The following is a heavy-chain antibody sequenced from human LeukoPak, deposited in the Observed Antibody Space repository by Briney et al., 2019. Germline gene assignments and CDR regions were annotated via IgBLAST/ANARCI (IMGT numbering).Heavy chain of an antibody. V-gene: IGHV1-18*01. Sequence: GASVKVSCKASGYTFTSYGISWVRQAPGQGLEWMGWISAYNGNTNYAQKLQGRVTMTTDTSTSTAYMELRSLRSDDTAVYYCARDLNDIVVVVAALWGQGTLVTVSS. D-gene: IGHD2-15*01. CDR3: ARDLNDIVVVVAAL. J-gene: IGHJ4*02. CDR1: GYTFTSYG. CDR2: ISAYNGNT.